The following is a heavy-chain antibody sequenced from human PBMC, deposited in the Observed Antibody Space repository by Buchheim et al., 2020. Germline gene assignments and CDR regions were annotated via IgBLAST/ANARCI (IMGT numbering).Heavy chain of an antibody. CDR1: GFTFCDHY. CDR3: ARVTGTLPY. D-gene: IGHD1/OR15-1a*01. CDR2: VRNNTNSHTT. J-gene: IGHJ4*02. Sequence: EVQLVESGGGLVQPGGSLRHSSVASGFTFCDHYMDRVRQAPGKGLEWVGRVRNNTNSHTTDYAASVKGRFTISRDDSKNSLYLQMSSRKAEDTAVYYCARVTGTLPYWGQGTL. V-gene: IGHV3-72*01.